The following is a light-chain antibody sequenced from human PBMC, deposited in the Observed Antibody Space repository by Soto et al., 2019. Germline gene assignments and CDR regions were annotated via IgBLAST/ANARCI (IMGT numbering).Light chain of an antibody. CDR3: GTWDSSLSAGV. CDR2: DNN. V-gene: IGLV1-51*01. J-gene: IGLJ1*01. CDR1: SSNIGNNY. Sequence: QSALTQPPSVSAAPGQKVTISCSGSSSNIGNNYVSWYQQLPGTAPKLLIYDNNKRPSGIPDRFSGSKPGTSATLGITGLQTGDEADYYCGTWDSSLSAGVFGTGTKLTVL.